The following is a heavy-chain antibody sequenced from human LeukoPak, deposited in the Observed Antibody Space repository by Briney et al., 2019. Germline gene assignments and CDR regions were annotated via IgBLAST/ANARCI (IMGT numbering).Heavy chain of an antibody. CDR3: ARAGDSSSWYDGYYYYGMDV. Sequence: GSLRLSCAASGFTFSSYEMNWVRQAPGKGLEWVSYISSSGSTIYYADSVKGRFTISRDNAKNSLYLQMNSLRAEDTAVYYCARAGDSSSWYDGYYYYGMDVWGQGTTVTVSS. CDR1: GFTFSSYE. V-gene: IGHV3-48*03. CDR2: ISSSGSTI. D-gene: IGHD6-13*01. J-gene: IGHJ6*02.